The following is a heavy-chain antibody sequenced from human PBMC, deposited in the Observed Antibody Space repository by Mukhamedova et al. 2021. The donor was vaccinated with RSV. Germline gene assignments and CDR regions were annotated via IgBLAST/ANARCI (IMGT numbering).Heavy chain of an antibody. CDR2: VYYTGST. CDR3: AREVSGIFTRFDP. Sequence: GKGLEWIGTVYYTGSTYYNPSLKGRVTMSLDTSKNQFSLTVTSVTAADAAAYYCAREVSGIFTRFDPWCQGTLVTVSS. D-gene: IGHD3-3*01. J-gene: IGHJ5*02. V-gene: IGHV4-39*07.